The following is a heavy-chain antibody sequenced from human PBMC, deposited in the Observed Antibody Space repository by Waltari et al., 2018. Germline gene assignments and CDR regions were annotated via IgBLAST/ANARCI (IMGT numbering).Heavy chain of an antibody. D-gene: IGHD2-2*01. J-gene: IGHJ4*02. CDR1: GFTFSRYW. CDR2: INYDGSQK. Sequence: EVQLVESGGGLVQPGGSLRLSCGACGFTFSRYWMSWVRQTPGKGVQWVANINYDGSQKYYVDSVKGRFTISRDNAKNSVYLQMNSLRVEDSAVYYCAKSRGFEYWGQGALITVSS. CDR3: AKSRGFEY. V-gene: IGHV3-7*01.